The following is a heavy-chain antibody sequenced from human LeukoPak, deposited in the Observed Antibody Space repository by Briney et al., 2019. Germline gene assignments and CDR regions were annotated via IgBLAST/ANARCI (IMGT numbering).Heavy chain of an antibody. CDR2: IYYSGST. V-gene: IGHV4-39*02. Sequence: KSSETLSLTCTVSGDSISSSSYYWGWIRQPPGKGLEWIGSIYYSGSTYYNPSLKSRVTISVDTSKNHFSLKLGSVTAADTAVYYCAGLDSTGRYGENYWGQGTLVTVSS. CDR3: AGLDSTGRYGENY. D-gene: IGHD6-19*01. CDR1: GDSISSSSYY. J-gene: IGHJ4*02.